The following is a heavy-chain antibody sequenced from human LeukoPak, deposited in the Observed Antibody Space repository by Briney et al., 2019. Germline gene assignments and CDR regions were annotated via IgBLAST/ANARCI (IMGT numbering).Heavy chain of an antibody. CDR1: GFTFSSYW. V-gene: IGHV3-7*03. D-gene: IGHD5-18*01. CDR3: TRAIRGYSYVLDY. Sequence: GGSLRLSCEASGFTFSSYWMSWVRQAPGKGLEWVANIKQDGSEKYYVDSVKGRFTISRDNAKNSLYLQMNSLRAEDTAVYYCTRAIRGYSYVLDYWGQGTLVTVSS. J-gene: IGHJ4*02. CDR2: IKQDGSEK.